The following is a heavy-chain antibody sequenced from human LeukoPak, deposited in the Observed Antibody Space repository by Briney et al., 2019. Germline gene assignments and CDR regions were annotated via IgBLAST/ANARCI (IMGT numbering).Heavy chain of an antibody. CDR2: ISYDGSNE. J-gene: IGHJ4*02. CDR1: GFTFSSYA. V-gene: IGHV3-30-3*01. CDR3: ARGDIVVVIATLDY. D-gene: IGHD2-15*01. Sequence: GGSLSLSCAASGFTFSSYAMHWVRQAPGKGLEWVAVISYDGSNEYYADSVKGRFTISRDNSKNTLYLQMNSLRAEDTAVYYCARGDIVVVIATLDYWGQGTLVTVSS.